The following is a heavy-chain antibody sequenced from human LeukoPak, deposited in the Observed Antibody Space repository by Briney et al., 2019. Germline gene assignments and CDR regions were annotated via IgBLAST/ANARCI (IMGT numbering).Heavy chain of an antibody. V-gene: IGHV4-39*01. CDR2: IYYSGST. D-gene: IGHD6-13*01. CDR3: ARYSSWYARLYYFDY. J-gene: IGHJ4*02. CDR1: GGSISSSSYY. Sequence: SETLSLTCTVSGGSISSSSYYWGWIRQPPGKGLEWIGSIYYSGSTYYNPSLKSRVTISVDTSKNQFSLKLSSVTAADTAVYYCARYSSWYARLYYFDYWGQGTLVTVSS.